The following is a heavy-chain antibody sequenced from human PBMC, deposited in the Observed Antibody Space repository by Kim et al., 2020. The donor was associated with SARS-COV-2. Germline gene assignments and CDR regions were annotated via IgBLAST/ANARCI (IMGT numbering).Heavy chain of an antibody. V-gene: IGHV3-33*01. D-gene: IGHD6-13*01. CDR3: ARDEGYSSSPDFDY. CDR1: GFTFSSYG. CDR2: IWYDGSNK. Sequence: GGSLRPSCAASGFTFSSYGMHWVRQAPGKGLEWVAVIWYDGSNKYYADSVKGRFTISRDNSKNTLYLQMNSLRAEDTAVYYCARDEGYSSSPDFDYWGQGTLVTVSS. J-gene: IGHJ4*02.